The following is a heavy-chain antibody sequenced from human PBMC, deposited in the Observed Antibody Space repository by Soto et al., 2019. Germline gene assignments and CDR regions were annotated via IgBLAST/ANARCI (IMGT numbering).Heavy chain of an antibody. D-gene: IGHD7-27*01. CDR3: VRWKTGAPDY. CDR1: GFIFSAHY. Sequence: EVQLVESGGGLVQPGGSLRLSCATSGFIFSAHYMDWVRQAPGKGLEWVGRTKNKANSYTTEYATSVKGRFSILREDSKTSLHLQMNSLKTEDTAVYYCVRWKTGAPDYWGQGTLVTVSS. V-gene: IGHV3-72*01. CDR2: TKNKANSYTT. J-gene: IGHJ4*02.